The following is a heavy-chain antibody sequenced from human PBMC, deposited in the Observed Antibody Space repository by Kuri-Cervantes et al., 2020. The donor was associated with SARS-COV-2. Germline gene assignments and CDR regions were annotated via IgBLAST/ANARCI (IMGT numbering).Heavy chain of an antibody. V-gene: IGHV3-48*01. Sequence: ETLSLTCAASGFTFSSYSMNWVRQAPGKGLEWVSYISSSSSTIYYADSVKGRFTISRDNAKNSLYLQMNSLRAEDTAVYYCASNGWGFRNPGGISGSDYWGQGTLVTVSS. J-gene: IGHJ4*02. CDR3: ASNGWGFRNPGGISGSDY. CDR2: ISSSSSTI. D-gene: IGHD3-16*01. CDR1: GFTFSSYS.